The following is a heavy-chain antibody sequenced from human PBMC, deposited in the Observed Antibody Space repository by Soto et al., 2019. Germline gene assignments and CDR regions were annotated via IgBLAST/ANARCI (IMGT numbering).Heavy chain of an antibody. CDR2: IIPIFGTA. CDR1: GGTFSSYA. D-gene: IGHD3-9*01. J-gene: IGHJ6*02. V-gene: IGHV1-69*06. Sequence: SVKVSCKASGGTFSSYAISWVRQAPGQGLEWMGGIIPIFGTANYAQKFQGRVTITADKSTSTAYMELSSLRSEDTAVYYCARRILTGYSHYYYGMDVWGQGTTVTVSS. CDR3: ARRILTGYSHYYYGMDV.